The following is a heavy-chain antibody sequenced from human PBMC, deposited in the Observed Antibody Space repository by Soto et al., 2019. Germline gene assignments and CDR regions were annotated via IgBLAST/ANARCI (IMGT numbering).Heavy chain of an antibody. J-gene: IGHJ4*02. V-gene: IGHV1-8*02. CDR3: EVTTGY. Sequence: TSVKVSCKASGYTFTGYYINWVRQAPGQGPEYMGWVSPENKNAGYAPQFRGRVSMTTDTTISTAYLEVTNLTYEDTAVYYCEVTTGYWGQGTMVTVSS. CDR1: GYTFTGYY. D-gene: IGHD1-1*01. CDR2: VSPENKNA.